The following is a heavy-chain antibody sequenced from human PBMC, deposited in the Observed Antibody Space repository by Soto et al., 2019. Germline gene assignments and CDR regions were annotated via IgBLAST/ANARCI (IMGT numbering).Heavy chain of an antibody. V-gene: IGHV5-51*01. D-gene: IGHD6-13*01. CDR1: GYSFTSYW. J-gene: IGHJ6*02. CDR3: ARTAAAGKYYYGVDV. CDR2: IYPGDSDT. Sequence: GESLKISCKGSGYSFTSYWIGWVRQMPGKGLEWMGVIYPGDSDTRYSPSFQGQVTISADKSFSTAYLQWSSLKASDTAMYYCARTAAAGKYYYGVDVWGQGTTVTGSS.